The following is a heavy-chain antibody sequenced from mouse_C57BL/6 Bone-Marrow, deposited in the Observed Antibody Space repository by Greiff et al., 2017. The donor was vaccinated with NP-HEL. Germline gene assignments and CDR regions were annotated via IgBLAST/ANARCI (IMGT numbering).Heavy chain of an antibody. CDR1: GYTFTSYW. V-gene: IGHV1-61*01. J-gene: IGHJ1*03. CDR2: IYPSDSET. D-gene: IGHD2-13*01. Sequence: VQLQQPGAELVRPGSSVKLSCKASGYTFTSYWMDWVKQRPGQGLEWIGNIYPSDSETHYNQKFKDKATLTVDKSSSTAYMQLSSLTSEDSAVYYCARLSPDGDYPYWYFDVWGTGTTVTVTS. CDR3: ARLSPDGDYPYWYFDV.